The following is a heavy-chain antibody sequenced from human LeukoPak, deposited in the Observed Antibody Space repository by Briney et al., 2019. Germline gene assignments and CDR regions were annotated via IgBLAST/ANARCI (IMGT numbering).Heavy chain of an antibody. D-gene: IGHD2-15*01. CDR3: TRGLVV. Sequence: PGGSLRLSCVASGFTFSDHWMDWVRQAPGKGLEWVSDISSGGTTIFYADSVKGRFTISRDNAKNSLYLQMNSLRDEDTAIYYCTRGLVVWGQGALVTVSS. CDR1: GFTFSDHW. CDR2: ISSGGTTI. V-gene: IGHV3-48*02. J-gene: IGHJ4*02.